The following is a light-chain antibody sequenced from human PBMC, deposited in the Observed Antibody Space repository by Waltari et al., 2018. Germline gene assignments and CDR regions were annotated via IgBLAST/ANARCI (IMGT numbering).Light chain of an antibody. CDR3: SSYTSSSSRL. CDR2: YVS. J-gene: IGLJ3*02. CDR1: SSDVGAYKY. V-gene: IGLV2-14*03. Sequence: QSALTQPASVSGSPGQSITISCTGTSSDVGAYKYVSWYQQHPGKAPKLMIFYVSNRPAGVSTRCSGSKSGNTASLTISGLQAGDEAVYHGSSYTSSSSRLFGGGTKVTVL.